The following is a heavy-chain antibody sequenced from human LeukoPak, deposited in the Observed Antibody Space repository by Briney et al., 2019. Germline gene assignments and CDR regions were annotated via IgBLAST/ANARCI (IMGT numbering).Heavy chain of an antibody. J-gene: IGHJ6*02. CDR3: ARDRPVLLWFGELSHYYGMDV. D-gene: IGHD3-10*01. CDR1: GYTFTSYG. CDR2: ISAYNGNT. V-gene: IGHV1-18*01. Sequence: APVKVSCKASGYTFTSYGTSWVRQAPGQGLEWMGWISAYNGNTNYAQKLQGRVTMTTDTSTSTAYMELRGLRSDDTAVYYCARDRPVLLWFGELSHYYGMDVWGQGTTVTVSS.